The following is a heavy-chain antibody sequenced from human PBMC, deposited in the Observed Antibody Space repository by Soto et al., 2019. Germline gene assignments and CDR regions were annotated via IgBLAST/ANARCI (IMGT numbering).Heavy chain of an antibody. CDR3: ARQYGGYNRFDY. CDR1: GGSISSYY. V-gene: IGHV4-59*01. Sequence: SETLSLTCTVSGGSISSYYWNWIRQPPGKGLEWIGYIYYTGSTNYNPSLNSRVTISVDTSKNQVSLILTSVTTADTAFYYCARQYGGYNRFDYWGQGTLVTVSS. CDR2: IYYTGST. J-gene: IGHJ4*02. D-gene: IGHD5-12*01.